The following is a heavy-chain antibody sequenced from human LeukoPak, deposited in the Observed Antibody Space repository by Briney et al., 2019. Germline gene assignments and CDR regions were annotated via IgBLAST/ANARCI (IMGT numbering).Heavy chain of an antibody. J-gene: IGHJ4*02. CDR3: AREHGSYPDY. CDR2: ISSSGSTI. V-gene: IGHV3-48*03. Sequence: GGSLRLSCAASGFTFSSYEMNWVRQAPGKGLEWVSYISSSGSTIYYADSVKGRFTISRDNAKNSLYLQMNSLRAEDKAVYYCAREHGSYPDYWGQGTLVTVSS. D-gene: IGHD1-26*01. CDR1: GFTFSSYE.